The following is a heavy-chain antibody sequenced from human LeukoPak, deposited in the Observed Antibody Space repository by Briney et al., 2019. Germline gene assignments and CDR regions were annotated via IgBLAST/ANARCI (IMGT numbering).Heavy chain of an antibody. CDR3: ARTGYTSGWYVGSFDY. Sequence: GESLKISCKGSGYNFINYWIAWVRQMPGKGLEWMGIIYPGDSDTKYSPSFQGQVTISADKSISTAYLQWSSLKASDTAMYYCARTGYTSGWYVGSFDYWGQGTLVTVSS. V-gene: IGHV5-51*01. CDR2: IYPGDSDT. CDR1: GYNFINYW. J-gene: IGHJ4*02. D-gene: IGHD6-19*01.